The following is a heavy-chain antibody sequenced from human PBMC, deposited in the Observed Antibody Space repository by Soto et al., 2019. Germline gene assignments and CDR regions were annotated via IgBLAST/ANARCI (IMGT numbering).Heavy chain of an antibody. CDR1: GGPIRSSSHY. D-gene: IGHD6-19*01. J-gene: IGHJ4*02. CDR3: WLPPYS. CDR2: IDESGDS. Sequence: PSETLSLTCTVSGGPIRSSSHYWGWIRQSPGTGLEWIGSIDESGDSYYNPSLKSRVTIFVDTSKNQFSLKTDDTAVYYCTTASQWLPPYSWGQGALVTVSS. V-gene: IGHV4-39*01.